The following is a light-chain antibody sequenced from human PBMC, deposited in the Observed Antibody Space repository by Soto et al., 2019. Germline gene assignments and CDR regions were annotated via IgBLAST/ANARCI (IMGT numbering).Light chain of an antibody. CDR2: GNS. Sequence: QSVLTQPPSVSGAPGQRVTISCTGSSSNIGAGYDVHWYQQLPGTAPKLLIYGNSNRPSGVPDRFSGSKSGTSVSLAITGFQAEDEADYCCQSYDSSLSGYVFGTGTKDTVL. CDR1: SSNIGAGYD. CDR3: QSYDSSLSGYV. J-gene: IGLJ1*01. V-gene: IGLV1-40*01.